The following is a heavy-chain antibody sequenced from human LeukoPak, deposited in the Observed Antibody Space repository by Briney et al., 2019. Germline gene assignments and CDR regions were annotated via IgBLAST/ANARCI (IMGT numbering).Heavy chain of an antibody. J-gene: IGHJ6*03. D-gene: IGHD3-10*01. CDR2: IYSGGST. Sequence: GGSLRLSCAASGFTVSSNYMSWVRQAPGKGLEWVSVIYSGGSTYYADSVKGRFTVSRDNSKNTLFLQMNSLRAEDTAVYYCAKDPSNYGSGFMDVWGKGTTVTVSS. CDR1: GFTVSSNY. V-gene: IGHV3-53*05. CDR3: AKDPSNYGSGFMDV.